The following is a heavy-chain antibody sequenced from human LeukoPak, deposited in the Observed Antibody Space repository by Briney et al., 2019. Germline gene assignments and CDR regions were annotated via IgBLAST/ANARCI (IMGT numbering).Heavy chain of an antibody. V-gene: IGHV1-24*01. CDR2: VDPEDGET. Sequence: ASVKVSCKVSGYTLTELSMHWVGQAPGKGVEWMGGVDPEDGETIYAQEFQGRVTMTEETSTDTAYIELSSLRSEDTPVYYSLGERHYDPAPAFDIWGQGTMVTVSS. CDR1: GYTLTELS. CDR3: LGERHYDPAPAFDI. J-gene: IGHJ3*02. D-gene: IGHD3-22*01.